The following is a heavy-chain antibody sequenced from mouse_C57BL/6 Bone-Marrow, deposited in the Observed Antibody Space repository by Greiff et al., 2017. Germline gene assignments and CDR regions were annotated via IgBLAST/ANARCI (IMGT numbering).Heavy chain of an antibody. CDR3: ARRGSGRYRNYEALDY. CDR1: GFTFSDYY. J-gene: IGHJ4*01. D-gene: IGHD2-5*01. V-gene: IGHV5-12*01. Sequence: EVQRVESGGGLVQPGGSLKLSCAASGFTFSDYYMYWVRQTPEKRLEWVAYISNGGGSTYYPDTVKGRFTISRDNAKNTLYLQMSRLKSEDTTMYYCARRGSGRYRNYEALDYWGQGTSVTVSS. CDR2: ISNGGGST.